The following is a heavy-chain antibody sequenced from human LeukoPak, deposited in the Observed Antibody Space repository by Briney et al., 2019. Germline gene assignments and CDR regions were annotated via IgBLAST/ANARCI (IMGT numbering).Heavy chain of an antibody. D-gene: IGHD6-13*01. V-gene: IGHV1-18*01. CDR2: ISAYNGNT. CDR3: ARDPGSSSWNRNWFDP. Sequence: ALVKVSCKASGYTFTSYGISWVRQAPGQGLEWMGWISAYNGNTNYAQKLQGRVTMTTDTSTSTAYMELRSLRSDDTAVYYCARDPGSSSWNRNWFDPWGQGTLVTVSS. CDR1: GYTFTSYG. J-gene: IGHJ5*02.